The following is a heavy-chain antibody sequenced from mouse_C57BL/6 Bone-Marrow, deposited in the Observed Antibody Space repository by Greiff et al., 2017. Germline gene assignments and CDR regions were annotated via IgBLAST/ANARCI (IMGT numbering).Heavy chain of an antibody. D-gene: IGHD1-1*01. J-gene: IGHJ3*01. CDR2: VYPRSGNT. V-gene: IGHV1-81*01. CDR3: ARSDYGAWFAY. Sequence: QVQLQQSGAELARPGASVKLSCKASGYTFTSYGISWVKQRTGQGLEWIGEVYPRSGNTYYNEKFKGKATLTADKSSSPAYMELRSLTSEDSAVYFCARSDYGAWFAYWGQGTLVTVSA. CDR1: GYTFTSYG.